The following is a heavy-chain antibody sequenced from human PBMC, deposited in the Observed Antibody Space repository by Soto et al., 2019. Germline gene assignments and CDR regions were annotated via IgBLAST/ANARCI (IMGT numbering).Heavy chain of an antibody. CDR3: ARGASSVTTFYFDL. CDR2: INPGNGNT. CDR1: GYTFTSYA. J-gene: IGHJ2*01. V-gene: IGHV1-3*01. D-gene: IGHD4-17*01. Sequence: QVQVVQSGAEVKKPGASVKVSCKASGYTFTSYAMHWVRQAPGQRLEWMGWINPGNGNTKNSQKFQGRITITRDTVASTAYMELSSLRSEDTAVYYFARGASSVTTFYFDLWGRGTLVTVSS.